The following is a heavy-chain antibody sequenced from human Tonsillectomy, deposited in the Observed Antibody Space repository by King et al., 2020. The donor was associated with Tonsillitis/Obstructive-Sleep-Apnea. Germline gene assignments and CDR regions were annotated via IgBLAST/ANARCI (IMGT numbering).Heavy chain of an antibody. CDR3: AGAHYSGSYKCAFDY. CDR1: GFTFSSYA. J-gene: IGHJ4*02. Sequence: VQLVESGGGVVQPGRSLRLSCAASGFTFSSYAMHWVRQAPGKGLEWVAVISYDGRNKYCADSVKGRFTISRDNSKNTLYLQMNSLRAEDTAVYYCAGAHYSGSYKCAFDYWGQGTLVTVSS. CDR2: ISYDGRNK. D-gene: IGHD1-26*01. V-gene: IGHV3-30*04.